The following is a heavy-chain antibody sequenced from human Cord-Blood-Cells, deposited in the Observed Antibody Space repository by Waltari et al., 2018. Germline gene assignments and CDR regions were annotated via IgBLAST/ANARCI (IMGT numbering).Heavy chain of an antibody. J-gene: IGHJ4*02. CDR1: GFTFSSYG. V-gene: IGHV3-33*01. Sequence: QVQLVASGGGVAQPGRSLRLSCAASGFTFSSYGTHWVRQAPGKGLEWVAVIWYDGSNKYEADSVKGRFTISRDNSKNTLYLQMNSLRVEDTAVYYCARGNDYGDYWGQGTLFTVSS. CDR2: IWYDGSNK. CDR3: ARGNDYGDY.